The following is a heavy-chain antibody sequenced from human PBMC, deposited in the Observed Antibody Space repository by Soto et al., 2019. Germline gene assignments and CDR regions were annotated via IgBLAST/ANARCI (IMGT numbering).Heavy chain of an antibody. D-gene: IGHD3-3*01. CDR3: AREGPLGYYDFWSGYSDLGYYYYYMDV. CDR1: GGSISSYY. Sequence: SETLSLTCTVSGGSISSYYWSWIRQPPGKGLEWIGYIYYSGSTYYNPSLKSRVTISVDTSKNQFSLKLSSVTAADTAVYYCAREGPLGYYDFWSGYSDLGYYYYYMDVWGKGTTVTVSS. J-gene: IGHJ6*03. CDR2: IYYSGST. V-gene: IGHV4-59*12.